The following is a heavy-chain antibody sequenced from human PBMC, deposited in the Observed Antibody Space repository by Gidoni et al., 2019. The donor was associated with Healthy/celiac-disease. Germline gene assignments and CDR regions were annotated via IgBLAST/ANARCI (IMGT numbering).Heavy chain of an antibody. J-gene: IGHJ6*02. CDR1: GFTFSSYG. V-gene: IGHV3-30*18. Sequence: VSGGGVVQPGRSLRLSCAASGFTFSSYGMHWVRQAPGKGLEWVAVISYDGSNKYYADSVKGRFTISRDNSKNTPYLQMNSLRAEDTAVYYCAKTGEAQNLCMDVWGQGTTVTVSS. D-gene: IGHD2-21*01. CDR2: ISYDGSNK. CDR3: AKTGEAQNLCMDV.